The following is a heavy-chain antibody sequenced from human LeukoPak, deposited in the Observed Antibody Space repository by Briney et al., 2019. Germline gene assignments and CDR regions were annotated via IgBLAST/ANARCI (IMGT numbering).Heavy chain of an antibody. J-gene: IGHJ4*02. Sequence: SCKASGYTFTGYYMHWVRQAPGKGLEWVAVLRHDGSDIYYADSVKGRFSISRDNSKNTLYLHMNTLRAEDTAIYYCARDQSPKWGSGERYFDYWGLGTLVTVSS. CDR3: ARDQSPKWGSGERYFDY. CDR1: GYTFTGYY. CDR2: LRHDGSDI. V-gene: IGHV3-33*01. D-gene: IGHD7-27*01.